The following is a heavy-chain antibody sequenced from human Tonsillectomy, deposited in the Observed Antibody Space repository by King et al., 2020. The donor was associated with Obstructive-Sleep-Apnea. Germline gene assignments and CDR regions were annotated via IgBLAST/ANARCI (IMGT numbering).Heavy chain of an antibody. CDR1: GGSISTSLYY. Sequence: QLQESGPGLVKPSETLSVTCTVSGGSISTSLYYWGWIRQPPGKGLEWIGSIYYSGSAYYNPSLKSRVTISLATSKNHFSLKLNSVTAADTAIYYCAKDKATLIHGMDVRGQGTTVTVSS. V-gene: IGHV4-39*07. D-gene: IGHD2-15*01. CDR3: AKDKATLIHGMDV. CDR2: IYYSGSA. J-gene: IGHJ6*02.